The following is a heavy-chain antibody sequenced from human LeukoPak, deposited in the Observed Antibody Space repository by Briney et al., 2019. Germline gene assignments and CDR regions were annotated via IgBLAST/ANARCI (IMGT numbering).Heavy chain of an antibody. V-gene: IGHV3-7*01. J-gene: IGHJ6*02. CDR1: GFTFSRYW. D-gene: IGHD3-22*01. Sequence: GGSLRLSCVGSGFTFSRYWLNWVRQAPGKGLEWVANMNQDGSEIYYLDSVKGRFTISRDNAKNSVYLQMNSLRAEDTAVYYCARAMGDSSGYYRYYYGMDVWGQGTTVTVSS. CDR2: MNQDGSEI. CDR3: ARAMGDSSGYYRYYYGMDV.